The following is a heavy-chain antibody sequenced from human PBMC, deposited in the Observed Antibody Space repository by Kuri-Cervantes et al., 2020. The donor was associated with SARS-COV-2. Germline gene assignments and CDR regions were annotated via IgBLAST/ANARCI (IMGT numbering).Heavy chain of an antibody. D-gene: IGHD1-26*01. J-gene: IGHJ5*02. CDR2: VSHSGTII. CDR1: GFAFGDYY. Sequence: GESLMISCAASGFAFGDYYMSWIRQAPGKGLEWVSYVSHSGTIIYQADSVKGRFTISRDNAKNSLYLQMNSLRGEDTAVYYCARDGTAGGSYNWFDPWGQGTLVTVSS. CDR3: ARDGTAGGSYNWFDP. V-gene: IGHV3-11*01.